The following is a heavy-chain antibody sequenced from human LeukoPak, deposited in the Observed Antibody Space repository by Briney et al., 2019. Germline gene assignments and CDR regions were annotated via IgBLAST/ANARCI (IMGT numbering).Heavy chain of an antibody. CDR2: LHPSGNL. J-gene: IGHJ4*02. CDR3: SRGLDSRKLGY. D-gene: IGHD3-22*01. Sequence: PSQTLSLTRTVSGASFSSGDQYWNWIRQSPGKGLEGIGSLHPSGNLYNNPSLESRVTMSVDTSKNQFSLHLTSVTAADTAVYFCSRGLDSRKLGYWGQGTLVTVSS. CDR1: GASFSSGDQY. V-gene: IGHV4-31*02.